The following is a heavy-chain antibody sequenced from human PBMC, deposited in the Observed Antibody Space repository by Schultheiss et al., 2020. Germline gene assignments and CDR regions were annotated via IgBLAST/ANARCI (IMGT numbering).Heavy chain of an antibody. Sequence: GGSLRLSCAASGFTFSDYYMSWIRQAPGKGLEWVSYISSSSSYTNYADSVKGRFTISRDNSKNTLYLQMNSLRAEDTAVYYCARELAVFRNVDTAMVPDYWGQGTLVTVSS. CDR3: ARELAVFRNVDTAMVPDY. CDR1: GFTFSDYY. D-gene: IGHD5-18*01. CDR2: ISSSSSYT. V-gene: IGHV3-11*06. J-gene: IGHJ4*02.